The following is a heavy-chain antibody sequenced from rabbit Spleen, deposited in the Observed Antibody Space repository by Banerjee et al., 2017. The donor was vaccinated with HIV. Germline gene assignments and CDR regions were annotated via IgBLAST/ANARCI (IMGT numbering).Heavy chain of an antibody. J-gene: IGHJ4*01. CDR2: INAATGKP. D-gene: IGHD4-1*01. V-gene: IGHV1S45*01. Sequence: QEQLEESGGDLVKPEGSLTLTCTASGFSFSDKDVMCWVRQAPGKGLEWIACINAATGKPVYATWAKGRFTISRTSSTTVTLRMTSPTAADTATYFCARDGSGWGANFNLWGPGTLVTVS. CDR3: ARDGSGWGANFNL. CDR1: GFSFSDKDV.